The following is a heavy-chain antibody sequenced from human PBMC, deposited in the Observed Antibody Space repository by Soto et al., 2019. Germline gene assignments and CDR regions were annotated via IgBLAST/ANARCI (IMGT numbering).Heavy chain of an antibody. CDR1: GGSISSGVYY. CDR2: IYYSGST. CDR3: ASYTLVRGVIGY. J-gene: IGHJ4*02. D-gene: IGHD3-10*01. V-gene: IGHV4-31*03. Sequence: QVQLQESDPGLVKPSQTLSLTCTVSGGSISSGVYYWSWIRQHPGKGLEWIGYIYYSGSTYYNPSLKRRVTISVETSKNQFTLKLSAVTAADTAVYYSASYTLVRGVIGYWGKGTLVIVSS.